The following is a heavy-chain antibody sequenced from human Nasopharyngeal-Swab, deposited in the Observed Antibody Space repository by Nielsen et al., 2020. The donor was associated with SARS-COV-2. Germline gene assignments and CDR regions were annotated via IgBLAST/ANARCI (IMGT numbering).Heavy chain of an antibody. J-gene: IGHJ4*02. D-gene: IGHD2-15*01. CDR1: GFTFSDSA. CDR3: TRCGGGCYSGRDY. V-gene: IGHV3-73*01. CDR2: ISSKGNNYAT. Sequence: GASLKISCAASGFTFSDSAIHWVRQASGKGLEWVGRISSKGNNYATAYAASVKGRFTIFRDDPTNTAYLQMNSLKTEDTAVYYCTRCGGGCYSGRDYWGQGTLVTVSS.